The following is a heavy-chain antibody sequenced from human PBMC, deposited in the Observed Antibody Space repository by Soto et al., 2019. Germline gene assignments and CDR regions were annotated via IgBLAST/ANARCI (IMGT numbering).Heavy chain of an antibody. CDR1: GVSFTSNNW. Sequence: SETLSLTCAVSGVSFTSNNWFTWVRQPPGQGLEWIGEIYRTGSTNYNPSLKSRVTISLDKSENQFSLKVTSLTAADTAVYYCASRDPGTSVDYWGQGTLVTVSS. D-gene: IGHD1-7*01. V-gene: IGHV4-4*02. CDR2: IYRTGST. CDR3: ASRDPGTSVDY. J-gene: IGHJ4*02.